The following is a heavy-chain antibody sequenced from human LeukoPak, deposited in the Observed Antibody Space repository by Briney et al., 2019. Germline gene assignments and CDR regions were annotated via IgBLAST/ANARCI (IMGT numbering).Heavy chain of an antibody. CDR2: IYYSGST. V-gene: IGHV4-39*01. Sequence: SQTLSLTCTVSGGSISSSSYYWGWIRQPPGKGLEWIGSIYYSGSTYYNPSLKSRVTISVDTSKNQFSLKLSSVTAADTAVYYCARQVDVGCSSTSCYGHGAFDIWGQGTVVTVSS. CDR1: GGSISSSSYY. J-gene: IGHJ3*02. CDR3: ARQVDVGCSSTSCYGHGAFDI. D-gene: IGHD2-2*01.